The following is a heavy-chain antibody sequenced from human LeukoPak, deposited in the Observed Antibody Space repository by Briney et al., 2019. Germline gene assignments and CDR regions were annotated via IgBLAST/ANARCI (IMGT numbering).Heavy chain of an antibody. J-gene: IGHJ4*02. D-gene: IGHD2-2*01. CDR1: GFTFDDYA. V-gene: IGHV3-9*01. CDR3: AKEGDCSSTSCAFFDY. Sequence: GGSLRLSCAASGFTFDDYAMHWVRQAPGKGLEWVSGISWNSGSIGYADSVKGRFTISRGNAKNSLNLQVNSLRAEDTALYYCAKEGDCSSTSCAFFDYWGQGTLVTVSS. CDR2: ISWNSGSI.